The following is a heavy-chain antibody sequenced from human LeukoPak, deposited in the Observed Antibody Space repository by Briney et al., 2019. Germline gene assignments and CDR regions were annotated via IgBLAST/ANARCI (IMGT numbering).Heavy chain of an antibody. V-gene: IGHV3-7*01. CDR3: ARGYSSSWYLSMLYY. CDR2: IKQDGSEK. D-gene: IGHD6-13*01. CDR1: GFTFSSYW. J-gene: IGHJ4*02. Sequence: GGSLRLSCAASGFTFSSYWMSWVRQAPGKGLEWVANIKQDGSEKYYVDSVKGRFTISRDNAKNSLYLQMNSLRAEDTAVYYCARGYSSSWYLSMLYYWGQGTLVTVSS.